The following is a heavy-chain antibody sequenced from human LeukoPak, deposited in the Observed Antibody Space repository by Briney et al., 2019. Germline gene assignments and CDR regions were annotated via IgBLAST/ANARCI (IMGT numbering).Heavy chain of an antibody. J-gene: IGHJ3*02. CDR3: ARADSYDTTDSVFDI. V-gene: IGHV3-20*04. D-gene: IGHD3-22*01. Sequence: PGGSLRLSCAASGFTFDDYGMSWVRQAPGKGLEWVSGINWNGGSTGYADSVKGRFTISRDNAKNSLYLQMNSLRAEDTALYYCARADSYDTTDSVFDIWGQGAMVTVSS. CDR1: GFTFDDYG. CDR2: INWNGGST.